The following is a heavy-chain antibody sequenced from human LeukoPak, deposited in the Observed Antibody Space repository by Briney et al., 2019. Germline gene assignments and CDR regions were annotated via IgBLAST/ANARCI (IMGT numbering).Heavy chain of an antibody. D-gene: IGHD6-6*01. J-gene: IGHJ3*01. CDR3: ARSSYSSSSSV. V-gene: IGHV3-7*03. CDR1: GFTFSGFW. CDR2: INSDGSEG. Sequence: GGSLRLSCAVPGFTFSGFWMSWSRQAPGKGLEWVASINSDGSEGYYADVVKGRFTISRDNAKNSLYLQINSLRAEDTAVYYCARSSYSSSSSVWGQGTMVTVSS.